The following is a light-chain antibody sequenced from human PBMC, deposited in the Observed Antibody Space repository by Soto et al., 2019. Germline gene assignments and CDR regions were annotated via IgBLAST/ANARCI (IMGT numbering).Light chain of an antibody. J-gene: IGKJ1*01. V-gene: IGKV3-20*01. CDR2: GAS. CDR1: QSVSSSY. CDR3: QQYGSSPPT. Sequence: EIVLTQSPGPLSLSPGERATLSCRASQSVSSSYLAWYQQKPGQAPRLLIYGASSRATGIPDRFSGSGSGTDFTLTISRLGPEDFAVYYCQQYGSSPPTFGQGTKVDI.